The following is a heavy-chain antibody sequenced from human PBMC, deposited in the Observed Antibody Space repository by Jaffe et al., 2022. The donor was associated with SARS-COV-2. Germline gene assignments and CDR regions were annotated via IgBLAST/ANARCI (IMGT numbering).Heavy chain of an antibody. CDR1: GGSISSGSYY. J-gene: IGHJ6*02. CDR3: ARESIVGATKFDYYYGMDV. V-gene: IGHV4-61*02. D-gene: IGHD1-26*01. Sequence: QVQLQESGPGLVKPSQTLSLACTVSGGSISSGSYYWSWIRQPAGKGLEWIGRIYTTGSTNYNPSLKSRVTISVDTSKNQFSLKLSSVTAADTAVYYCARESIVGATKFDYYYGMDVWGQGTTVTVSS. CDR2: IYTTGST.